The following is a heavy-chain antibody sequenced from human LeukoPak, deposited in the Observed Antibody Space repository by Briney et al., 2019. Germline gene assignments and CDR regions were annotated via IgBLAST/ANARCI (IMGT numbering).Heavy chain of an antibody. V-gene: IGHV3-7*05. Sequence: GGSLRLSCAASGFTFSSYWMSWVRQAPGKGLEWVANIKQDGSEKYYVDSVKGRFTISRDDAKNSLYLQMNSLRAEDTAVYYCASECGYACLNYWGQETLVTVSS. CDR2: IKQDGSEK. J-gene: IGHJ4*02. CDR1: GFTFSSYW. D-gene: IGHD5-12*01. CDR3: ASECGYACLNY.